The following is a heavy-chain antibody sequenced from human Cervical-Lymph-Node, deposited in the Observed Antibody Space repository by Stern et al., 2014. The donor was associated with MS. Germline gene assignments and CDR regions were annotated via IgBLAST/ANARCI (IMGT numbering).Heavy chain of an antibody. V-gene: IGHV3-9*01. CDR3: AKDKGRGYSYGYGGYYYYGMDV. D-gene: IGHD5-18*01. Sequence: QLVESGGGLVQPGRSLRLSCAASGFTFDDYAMHWVRQAPGKGLEWVSGISWNSGSIGYADSVKGRFTISRDNAKNSLYLQMNSLRAEDTALYYCAKDKGRGYSYGYGGYYYYGMDVWGQGTTVTVSS. CDR2: ISWNSGSI. CDR1: GFTFDDYA. J-gene: IGHJ6*02.